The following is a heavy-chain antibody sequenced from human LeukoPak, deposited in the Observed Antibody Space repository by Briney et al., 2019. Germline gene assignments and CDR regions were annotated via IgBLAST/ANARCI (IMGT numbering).Heavy chain of an antibody. Sequence: GGSLRLSCAASGFTFSNYWMFWVRHVPGKGLVWVSRINTDGTTTIYADSVKGRFTISRDNAKNTLYLQMNSLRAEDTAVYYCGRNLAADIDSWGQGTLVTVSS. CDR2: INTDGTTT. J-gene: IGHJ4*02. CDR3: GRNLAADIDS. CDR1: GFTFSNYW. V-gene: IGHV3-74*01. D-gene: IGHD6-13*01.